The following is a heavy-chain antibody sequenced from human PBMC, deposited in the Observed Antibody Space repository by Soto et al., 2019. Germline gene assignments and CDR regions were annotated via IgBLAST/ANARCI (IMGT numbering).Heavy chain of an antibody. Sequence: PSETLSLTCTVSGGSISSSTYYWSWIRQPPGKGLEFIGSIDYSGSTHNSPSLKSRLTISVDTSKNQFSLKLSSVTAADTAVYFCSRHGTYCTSNTCSTGWFDPWGQGTLVTVSS. CDR3: SRHGTYCTSNTCSTGWFDP. CDR1: GGSISSSTYY. V-gene: IGHV4-39*01. CDR2: IDYSGST. D-gene: IGHD2-2*01. J-gene: IGHJ5*02.